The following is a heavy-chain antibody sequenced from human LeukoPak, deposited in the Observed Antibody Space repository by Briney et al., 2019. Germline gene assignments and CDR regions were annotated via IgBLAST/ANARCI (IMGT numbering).Heavy chain of an antibody. J-gene: IGHJ4*02. V-gene: IGHV4-39*01. Sequence: SETLSLTCTVSGGSISSSSYYWGWIRQPPGKGLEWIGSIYYSGSTYYNPSLKSRVTISVDTSKNQFSLKLSSVTAADTAVYYCVVWNSSGYYYADYWGQGTLVTVSS. D-gene: IGHD3-22*01. CDR2: IYYSGST. CDR1: GGSISSSSYY. CDR3: VVWNSSGYYYADY.